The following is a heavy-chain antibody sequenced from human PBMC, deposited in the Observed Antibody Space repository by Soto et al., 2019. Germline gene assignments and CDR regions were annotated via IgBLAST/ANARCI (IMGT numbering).Heavy chain of an antibody. J-gene: IGHJ5*02. V-gene: IGHV4-34*01. CDR3: VRMRYHLPPSVLWLDP. Sequence: SDTLSLSCSDYGGFLSVSYWTWIRQPPGKGLEWIGEINHVGCTKYNPSIKSRVTMSVDTSQNQNSLRLISVTAADTAMYFCVRMRYHLPPSVLWLDPLGQGTPVTVSS. CDR2: INHVGCT. D-gene: IGHD3-3*02. CDR1: GGFLSVSY.